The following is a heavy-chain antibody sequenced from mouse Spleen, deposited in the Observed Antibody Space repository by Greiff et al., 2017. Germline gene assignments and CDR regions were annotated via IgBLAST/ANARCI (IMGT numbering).Heavy chain of an antibody. D-gene: IGHD2-10*02. Sequence: DVKLVESGGGLVQPGGSLKLSCSTSGFTFSDYYMYWVRQTPEKRLEWVAYISNGGGSTYYPDTVKGRFTISRDNAKNTLYLQMSRLKSEDTAMYYCARRGYGNYGGAMDYWGQGTSVTVSS. V-gene: IGHV5-12*02. CDR1: GFTFSDYY. CDR3: ARRGYGNYGGAMDY. J-gene: IGHJ4*01. CDR2: ISNGGGST.